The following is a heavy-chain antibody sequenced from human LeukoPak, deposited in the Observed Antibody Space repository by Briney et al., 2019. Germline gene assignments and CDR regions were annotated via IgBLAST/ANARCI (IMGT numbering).Heavy chain of an antibody. J-gene: IGHJ1*01. CDR2: IYYSGRT. V-gene: IGHV4-39*01. D-gene: IGHD3-22*01. CDR1: SDSISSSNYY. CDR3: ARRRYYDSTGYLD. Sequence: SETLSLTCTVSSDSISSSNYYWGSVRQPPGNGLEWIGAIYYSGRTYYSSSLKSRLTLSVDTSRNQFSLKLSSVSASDTAAYYCARRRYYDSTGYLDWGQGTLVSVSP.